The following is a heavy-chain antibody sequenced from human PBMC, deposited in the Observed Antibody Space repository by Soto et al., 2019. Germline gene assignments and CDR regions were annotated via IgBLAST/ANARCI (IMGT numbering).Heavy chain of an antibody. D-gene: IGHD1-7*01. CDR3: ARLCFHLTGTTGYYFDY. J-gene: IGHJ4*02. Sequence: GPLCITCPVSGGSIIGYYWSWLRPPRGKGREWIGYIYYSGSTNYNPSLKSRVTISVDTSKNQFSLKLSSVTAADTAVYYCARLCFHLTGTTGYYFDYWGQGTLVTVSS. CDR2: IYYSGST. CDR1: GGSIIGYY. V-gene: IGHV4-59*12.